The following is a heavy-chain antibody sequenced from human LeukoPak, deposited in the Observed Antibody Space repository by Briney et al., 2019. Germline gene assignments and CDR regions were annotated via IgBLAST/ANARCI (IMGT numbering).Heavy chain of an antibody. V-gene: IGHV3-53*01. Sequence: GGSLRLSCAASGFIVSSNYLSWVRQAPGKGLEWVSVIYSGGSTYYADSVKGRFTISRDNSKNTLYLQMNSLRAEDTAVYYCARDLYCGGDCYLDAFDIWGQGTMVTVSS. CDR1: GFIVSSNY. D-gene: IGHD2-21*02. CDR2: IYSGGST. J-gene: IGHJ3*02. CDR3: ARDLYCGGDCYLDAFDI.